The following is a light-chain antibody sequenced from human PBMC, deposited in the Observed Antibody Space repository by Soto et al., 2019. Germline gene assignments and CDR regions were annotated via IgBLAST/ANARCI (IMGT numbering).Light chain of an antibody. Sequence: QSVQTQPASVSGSPGQSITISCTRTSSDVGSYNLVSWYQQHAVKAPKLMMYEGSKRPSGVSNRFSGSKYGNTASLTISGLQAEDEADYYCCSYAGSSTFVFGTGTKVTVL. J-gene: IGLJ1*01. CDR1: SSDVGSYNL. CDR2: EGS. V-gene: IGLV2-23*01. CDR3: CSYAGSSTFV.